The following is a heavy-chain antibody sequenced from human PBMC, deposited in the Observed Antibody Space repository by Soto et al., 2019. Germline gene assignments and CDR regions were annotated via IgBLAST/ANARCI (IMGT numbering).Heavy chain of an antibody. Sequence: PGGSLRLSCAASGFTFSSYSMNWVRQAPGKGLEWVSSISSSSSYIYYADSVKGRFTISRDNAKNSLYLQMNSLRAEDTAVYYCARDRHDYIWGSSHSDLDYWGQGTLVTVSS. CDR1: GFTFSSYS. J-gene: IGHJ4*02. D-gene: IGHD3-16*01. CDR2: ISSSSSYI. CDR3: ARDRHDYIWGSSHSDLDY. V-gene: IGHV3-21*01.